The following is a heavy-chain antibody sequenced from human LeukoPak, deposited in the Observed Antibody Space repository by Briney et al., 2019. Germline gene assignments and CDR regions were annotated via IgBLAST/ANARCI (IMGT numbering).Heavy chain of an antibody. CDR3: ERERVQLERGTNYNGMDV. CDR1: GFTFSSYW. J-gene: IGHJ6*02. CDR2: IKQDGSEK. D-gene: IGHD1-1*01. Sequence: GGSLRLSCAASGFTFSSYWMSWVRQAPGKGLERVANIKQDGSEKYYVDSVKGRFTISRDNAKNSLYLQMNSLRAEDTAVYYCERERVQLERGTNYNGMDVWGQGTTVTVSS. V-gene: IGHV3-7*01.